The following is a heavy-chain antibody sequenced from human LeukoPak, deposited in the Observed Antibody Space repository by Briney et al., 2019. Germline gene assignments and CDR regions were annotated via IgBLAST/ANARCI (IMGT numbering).Heavy chain of an antibody. CDR3: ARLAGSRPPWYLDL. CDR2: ISPSSSAI. J-gene: IGHJ2*01. CDR1: GFTFSSYS. D-gene: IGHD6-19*01. V-gene: IGHV3-48*01. Sequence: GGSLRLSCVVSGFTFSSYSMTWVRQAPGQGLEWVSYISPSSSAIFYADSVKGRFTISRDNAKNSLHLQLSSLRADATAVYYCARLAGSRPPWYLDLWGRGTLVTVSS.